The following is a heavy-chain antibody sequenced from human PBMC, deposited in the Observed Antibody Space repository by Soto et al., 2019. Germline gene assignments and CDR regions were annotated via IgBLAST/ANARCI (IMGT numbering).Heavy chain of an antibody. CDR2: IYYSGST. CDR3: AMTGIAVAGYYYGMDV. J-gene: IGHJ6*02. Sequence: SETLSLTCTVSGGSISSYYWSWIRQPPGKGLEWIGYIYYSGSTNYNPSLKSRVTISVDTSKNQFSLKLSSVTAADTAVYYCAMTGIAVAGYYYGMDVWGQGTTVTVSS. CDR1: GGSISSYY. V-gene: IGHV4-59*01. D-gene: IGHD6-19*01.